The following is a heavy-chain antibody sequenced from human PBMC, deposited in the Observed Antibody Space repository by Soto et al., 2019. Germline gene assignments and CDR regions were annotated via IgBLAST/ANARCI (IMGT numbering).Heavy chain of an antibody. V-gene: IGHV4-34*01. D-gene: IGHD3-10*01. CDR3: ARGLILWFGDLSRRGGYYYYMDV. CDR2: INDSGNI. J-gene: IGHJ6*03. Sequence: QVQLQQWGAGLLKPSETLSLTCAVYGGSFSGYQWTWIRQTPGKGLEWIGEINDSGNINYNPSLKSRVTIVLDTPNKQISLKVSSVTAADTAVYFCARGLILWFGDLSRRGGYYYYMDVWGKGTTVTVSS. CDR1: GGSFSGYQ.